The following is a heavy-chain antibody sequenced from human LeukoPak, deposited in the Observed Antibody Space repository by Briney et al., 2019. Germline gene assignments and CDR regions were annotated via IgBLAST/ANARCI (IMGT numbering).Heavy chain of an antibody. J-gene: IGHJ4*02. V-gene: IGHV3-23*01. CDR3: AKATDYHGSGSYFPFDY. CDR1: GFTFSSYA. Sequence: PPGESLRLSCAASGFTFSSYAMSWVPQAPGKGLEWVSAISGNGGSTFYADSVKGRFTIHRDNSKNTLYLQMNSLRVEDTAVYHCAKATDYHGSGSYFPFDYWGQGALVSVSS. CDR2: ISGNGGST. D-gene: IGHD3-10*01.